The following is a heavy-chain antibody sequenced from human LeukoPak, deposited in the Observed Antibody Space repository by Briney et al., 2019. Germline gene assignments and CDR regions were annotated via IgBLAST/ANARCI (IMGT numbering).Heavy chain of an antibody. J-gene: IGHJ4*02. CDR1: GFTFSSYS. CDR3: ARDYPRAPKVVGARGDYFDY. CDR2: ISSSSSYI. Sequence: GGSLRLSCAASGFTFSSYSMNWVRQAPGKGLEWVSSISSSSSYIYYADSVKGRFTISRDNAKNSLYLQMNSLRAEDTAVYYCARDYPRAPKVVGARGDYFDYWGQGTLVTVSS. D-gene: IGHD2-15*01. V-gene: IGHV3-21*01.